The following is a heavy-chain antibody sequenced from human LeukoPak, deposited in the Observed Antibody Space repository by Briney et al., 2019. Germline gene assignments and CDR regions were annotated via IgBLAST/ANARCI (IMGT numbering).Heavy chain of an antibody. CDR2: IYHSGST. CDR3: AAGNQLLSPSNWFDP. D-gene: IGHD2-2*01. V-gene: IGHV4-30-2*01. CDR1: GGSISSGGYY. Sequence: SETLSLTCTVSGGSISSGGYYWSWIRQPPGKGLEWIGYIYHSGSTYYNPSLKSRVTISVDRSKNQFSLKLSSVTAAGTAVYYCAAGNQLLSPSNWFDPWGQGTLVTVSS. J-gene: IGHJ5*02.